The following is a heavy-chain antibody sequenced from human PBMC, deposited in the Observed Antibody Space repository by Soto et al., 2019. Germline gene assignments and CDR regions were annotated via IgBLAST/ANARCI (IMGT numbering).Heavy chain of an antibody. V-gene: IGHV4-34*01. D-gene: IGHD1-26*01. J-gene: IGHJ4*02. CDR3: ARGLITGSSYSGGWYYFDY. CDR2: INHSGST. Sequence: QVQLQQWGAGLLKPSETLSLTCAVHGGSFSGYIWTWIRQPPGKGLQWIGQINHSGSTYYNPSLKRRVIISGHTSYEKFXXELSSVTAADTAVYYCARGLITGSSYSGGWYYFDYWGQGTLVTVSS. CDR1: GGSFSGYI.